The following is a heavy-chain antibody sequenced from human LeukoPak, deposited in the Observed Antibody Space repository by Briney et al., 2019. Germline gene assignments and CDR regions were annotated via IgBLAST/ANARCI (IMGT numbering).Heavy chain of an antibody. V-gene: IGHV3-66*02. J-gene: IGHJ3*02. CDR1: GFPVSSNY. CDR2: IYSGGST. D-gene: IGHD5-12*01. Sequence: GGSLLLSCAASGFPVSSNYMSWVRQAPGKGLEWVSVIYSGGSTYYADSVKGRFTISRDNSKNTLYLQMNSLRAEDTAVYYCARVGLIAIRAFDIWGQGTMVTVSS. CDR3: ARVGLIAIRAFDI.